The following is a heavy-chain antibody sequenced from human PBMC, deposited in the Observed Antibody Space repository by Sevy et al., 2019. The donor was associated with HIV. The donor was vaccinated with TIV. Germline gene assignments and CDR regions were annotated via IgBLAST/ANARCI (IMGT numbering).Heavy chain of an antibody. D-gene: IGHD4-17*01. CDR2: IYYTGAT. J-gene: IGHJ5*02. V-gene: IGHV4-61*01. CDR1: GGSVSSANNY. CDR3: ARAPVTRKAWFDP. Sequence: SETLSLTCSVFGGSVSSANNYWSWIRQSPGVGLEWIGYIYYTGATYYNPSLESRVTMSIDTSKNQFSLQLSSVTPADTAIYYCARAPVTRKAWFDPWGQGTPVTVSS.